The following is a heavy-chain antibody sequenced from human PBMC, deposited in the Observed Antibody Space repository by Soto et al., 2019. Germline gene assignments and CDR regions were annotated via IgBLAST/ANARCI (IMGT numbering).Heavy chain of an antibody. Sequence: ASVKVSCKASGGTFSSYAISWVRQAPGQGLEWMGWMNPNSGNTGYAQALQGRVTMTWDTSISTAYMELSSLRFEDTAMYYCARGHISSTKTWLDPWGQGTLVTVSS. V-gene: IGHV1-8*02. CDR3: ARGHISSTKTWLDP. CDR1: GGTFSSYA. J-gene: IGHJ5*02. D-gene: IGHD6-6*01. CDR2: MNPNSGNT.